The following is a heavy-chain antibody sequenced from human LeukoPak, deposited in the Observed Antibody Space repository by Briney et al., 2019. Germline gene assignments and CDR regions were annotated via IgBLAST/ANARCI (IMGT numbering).Heavy chain of an antibody. V-gene: IGHV1-69*01. CDR3: ARKTVVVPAAFLGWFDP. CDR1: GGTFSNYA. CDR2: LITLFGTT. Sequence: SLKVSCKASGGTFSNYAISWVRQAPGQGFEWMGGLITLFGTTNYAQKFQGRVTITADESTSTAYMEQSSLRSDDTAVYYCARKTVVVPAAFLGWFDPWGQGTLVTVSS. D-gene: IGHD2-2*01. J-gene: IGHJ5*02.